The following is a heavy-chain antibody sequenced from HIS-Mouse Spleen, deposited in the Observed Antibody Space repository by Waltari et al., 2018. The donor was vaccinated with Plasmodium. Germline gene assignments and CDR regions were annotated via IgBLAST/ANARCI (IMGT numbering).Heavy chain of an antibody. V-gene: IGHV3-21*01. CDR3: AREDILTGYYNDYWYFDL. D-gene: IGHD3-9*01. Sequence: EVQLVESGGGLVKPGGSLRLSCAASGFPFSSYRMNWVRQAPGKGLEWVSSISSSSSYIYYADSVKGRFTISRDNAKNSLYLQMNSLRAEDTAVYYCAREDILTGYYNDYWYFDLWGRGTLVTVSS. J-gene: IGHJ2*01. CDR2: ISSSSSYI. CDR1: GFPFSSYR.